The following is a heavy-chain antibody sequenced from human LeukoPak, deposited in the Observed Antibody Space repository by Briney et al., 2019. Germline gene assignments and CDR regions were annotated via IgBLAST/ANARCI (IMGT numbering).Heavy chain of an antibody. J-gene: IGHJ3*02. V-gene: IGHV3-23*01. CDR2: ISGSGGST. Sequence: PGGSLRLSCAASGFTFSSYWMSWVRQAPGKGLEWVSAISGSGGSTYYADSVKGRFTISRDNSKNTLYLQMNSLRAEDTAVYYCAKDLGHYYDSSGYYGAFDIWGQGTMVTVSS. D-gene: IGHD3-22*01. CDR1: GFTFSSYW. CDR3: AKDLGHYYDSSGYYGAFDI.